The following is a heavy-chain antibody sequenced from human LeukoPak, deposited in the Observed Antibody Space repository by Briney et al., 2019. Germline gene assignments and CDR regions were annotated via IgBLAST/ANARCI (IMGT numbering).Heavy chain of an antibody. J-gene: IGHJ4*02. Sequence: GGSLRLSCEASAFTFSSYWMSWVRQAPGKGLEWVANMKEDGGEINYVDSVKGRFIISRDNAKNSLFLQMNSLRVEDTAVYYCARDRGYSTFDYWGQGTLVTVSS. CDR2: MKEDGGEI. D-gene: IGHD4-23*01. CDR3: ARDRGYSTFDY. V-gene: IGHV3-7*01. CDR1: AFTFSSYW.